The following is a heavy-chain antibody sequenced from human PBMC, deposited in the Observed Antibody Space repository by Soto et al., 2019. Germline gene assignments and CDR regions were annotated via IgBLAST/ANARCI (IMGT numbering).Heavy chain of an antibody. D-gene: IGHD5-12*01. CDR1: GFTFSSYS. Sequence: GGALRLSCAASGFTFSSYSMNWVRQAPGKGLEWVSSISSSSSYIYYADSVKGRFTISRDNAKNSLYLQMNSLRAEDTAVYYCARHVDIVATITWFDPWGQGPPVPVPP. J-gene: IGHJ5*02. CDR3: ARHVDIVATITWFDP. CDR2: ISSSSSYI. V-gene: IGHV3-21*01.